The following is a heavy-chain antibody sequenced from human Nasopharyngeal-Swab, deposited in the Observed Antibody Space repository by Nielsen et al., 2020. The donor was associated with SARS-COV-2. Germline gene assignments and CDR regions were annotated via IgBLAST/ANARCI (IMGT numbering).Heavy chain of an antibody. D-gene: IGHD1-26*01. V-gene: IGHV5-51*01. CDR1: GYRFTDYW. Sequence: GESLKISCATSGYRFTDYWIAWVRQAPGKGLECMGTIFPGDSDTRYSPSFEGRVTISVDQSITTAYLHWTSLKASDTAKYYCAIGAAVGTLFHGMDVWGQGTMVTSP. CDR2: IFPGDSDT. CDR3: AIGAAVGTLFHGMDV. J-gene: IGHJ6*02.